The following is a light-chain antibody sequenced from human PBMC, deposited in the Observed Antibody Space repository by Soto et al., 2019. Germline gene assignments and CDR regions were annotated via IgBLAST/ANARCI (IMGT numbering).Light chain of an antibody. CDR1: QIVSTTY. Sequence: EIVLTQSPGTVSLSPGERATLSCRASQIVSTTYLAWYQQKPGQAPRLLIYGSSRRAPGIPDRFSGSASGTDFTLTISRLEPEDFAVYYCQQYSTSPMYTFGQGTKLEI. CDR2: GSS. J-gene: IGKJ2*01. V-gene: IGKV3-20*01. CDR3: QQYSTSPMYT.